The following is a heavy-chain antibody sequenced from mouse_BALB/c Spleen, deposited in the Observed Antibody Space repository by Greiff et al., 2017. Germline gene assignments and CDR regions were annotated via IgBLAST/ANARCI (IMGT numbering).Heavy chain of an antibody. J-gene: IGHJ4*01. CDR2: IDPENGDT. V-gene: IGHV14-4*02. CDR1: GFNIKDYY. CDR3: NAGGYAMDY. Sequence: EVKLQQSGAELVRSGASVKLSCTASGFNIKDYYMHWVKQRPEQGLEWIGWIDPENGDTEYAPKFQGKATMTADTSSNTAYLQLSSLTSEDTAVYYCNAGGYAMDYWGQGTSVTVSS.